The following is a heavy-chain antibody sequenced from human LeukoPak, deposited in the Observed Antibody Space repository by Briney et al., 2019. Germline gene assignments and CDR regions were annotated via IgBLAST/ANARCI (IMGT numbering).Heavy chain of an antibody. CDR1: GFTFSSYA. Sequence: PGGSLRLSCAASGFTFSSYAMSWVRQAPGKGLEWVSAISGSGGSTYYADSVKGRFTISRDNSKNTLYLQMNSLRAEDTAVYYCAKDYDFWSGYYTGVIPFDYWGQGTLVTVSS. CDR2: ISGSGGST. D-gene: IGHD3-3*01. V-gene: IGHV3-23*01. J-gene: IGHJ4*02. CDR3: AKDYDFWSGYYTGVIPFDY.